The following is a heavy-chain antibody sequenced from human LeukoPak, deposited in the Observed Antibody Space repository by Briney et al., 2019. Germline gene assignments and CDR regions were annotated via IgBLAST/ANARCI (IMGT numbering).Heavy chain of an antibody. V-gene: IGHV1-69*13. D-gene: IGHD2-21*02. CDR2: IIPIFGTA. CDR3: ARNTETAIPLPYYFDY. CDR1: GGTFSSHA. Sequence: SVKVSCKASGGTFSSHAISWVRQAPGQGLEWMGGIIPIFGTANYAQKFQGRVTITADESTSTAYMELSSLRSEDTAVYYCARNTETAIPLPYYFDYWGQGTLVTVSS. J-gene: IGHJ4*02.